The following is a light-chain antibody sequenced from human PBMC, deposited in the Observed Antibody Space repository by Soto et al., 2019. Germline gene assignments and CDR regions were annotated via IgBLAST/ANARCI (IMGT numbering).Light chain of an antibody. CDR1: QSIRSY. CDR3: QQSYSNTRT. J-gene: IGKJ5*01. V-gene: IGKV1-39*01. CDR2: AAS. Sequence: EIQMTQSPSSLSASVGDIVTITCRASQSIRSYLNWYQQKKGKAPKLLIYAASSLQSGVPSRLSGSGYGTDLTITISSMQNEDFATYYCQQSYSNTRTFGHGTRLEIK.